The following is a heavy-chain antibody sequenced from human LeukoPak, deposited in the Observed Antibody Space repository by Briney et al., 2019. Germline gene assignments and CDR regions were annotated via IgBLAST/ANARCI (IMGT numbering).Heavy chain of an antibody. V-gene: IGHV3-21*01. D-gene: IGHD3-10*01. Sequence: VGSLRLSCAASGFTFSSYSMNWVRQAPGKGLEWVSSISSSSSYIYYADSVKGRFTISRDNAKNSLFLQMNSLRAEDTAVYYCARDGSGRVPEMSAPDYWGQGTLVTVSS. CDR3: ARDGSGRVPEMSAPDY. J-gene: IGHJ4*02. CDR1: GFTFSSYS. CDR2: ISSSSSYI.